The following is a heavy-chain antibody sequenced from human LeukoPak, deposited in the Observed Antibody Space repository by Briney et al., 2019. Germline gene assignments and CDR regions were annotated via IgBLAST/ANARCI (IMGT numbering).Heavy chain of an antibody. CDR3: ATGISSFGELSVPFDY. V-gene: IGHV1-69*05. CDR1: GGTFSSYA. D-gene: IGHD3-10*01. J-gene: IGHJ4*02. Sequence: SVKVSCKASGGTFSSYAISWVRQAPGQGPEWMGGIIPIFGTANYAQKFQGRVTITTDESTSTAYMELSSLRSEDTAVYYCATGISSFGELSVPFDYWGQGTLVTVSS. CDR2: IIPIFGTA.